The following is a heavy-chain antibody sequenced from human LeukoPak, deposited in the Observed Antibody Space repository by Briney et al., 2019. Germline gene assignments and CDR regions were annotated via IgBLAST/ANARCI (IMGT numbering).Heavy chain of an antibody. J-gene: IGHJ4*02. CDR3: ARSGLPAAVDY. V-gene: IGHV3-66*01. CDR1: GFTVSSNY. CDR2: IYSGGST. D-gene: IGHD2-2*01. Sequence: TGGSLRLSCAASGFTVSSNYVSWVRQAPGKGLEWVSVIYSGGSTYYADSVKGRFTISRDNSKNTLYLQMNSLRAEDTAVYYCARSGLPAAVDYWGQGTLVTVSS.